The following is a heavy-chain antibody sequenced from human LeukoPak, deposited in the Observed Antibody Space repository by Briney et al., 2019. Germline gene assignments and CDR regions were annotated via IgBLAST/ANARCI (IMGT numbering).Heavy chain of an antibody. CDR2: TIPILGIA. V-gene: IGHV1-69*04. Sequence: GASVKVSCKASGGTFSSYAISWVRQAPGQGLEWMGRTIPILGIANYAQKFQGRVTITADKSTSTAYMELSSLRSEDTAVYYCARENVLLWFGELSWFDPWGQGTLVTVSS. CDR1: GGTFSSYA. D-gene: IGHD3-10*01. J-gene: IGHJ5*02. CDR3: ARENVLLWFGELSWFDP.